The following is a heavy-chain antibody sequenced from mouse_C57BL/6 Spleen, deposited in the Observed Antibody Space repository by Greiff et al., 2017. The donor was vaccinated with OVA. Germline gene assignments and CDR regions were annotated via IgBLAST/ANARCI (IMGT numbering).Heavy chain of an antibody. CDR3: ARYYYGSSRYAMDY. V-gene: IGHV1-81*01. CDR1: GYTFTSYG. J-gene: IGHJ4*01. CDR2: IYPRSGNT. D-gene: IGHD1-1*01. Sequence: VQLKQSGAELARPGASVKLSCKASGYTFTSYGISWVKQRTGQGLEWIGEIYPRSGNTYYNEKFKGKATLTADKSSSTAYMELRSLTSEDSAVYFCARYYYGSSRYAMDYWGQGTSVTVSS.